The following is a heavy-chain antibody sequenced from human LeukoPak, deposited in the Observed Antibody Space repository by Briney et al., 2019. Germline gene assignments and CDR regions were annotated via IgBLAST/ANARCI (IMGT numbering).Heavy chain of an antibody. Sequence: GGSLRLSCAASGFTFSSYWMSWVRQAPGKGLEWMANIKQDGSEKYYADSVKGRFTISRDNAKNSLYLQMNSLRAEDMALYYCAKDLGAIAAAGFDYWGQGTLVTVSS. J-gene: IGHJ4*02. CDR3: AKDLGAIAAAGFDY. CDR1: GFTFSSYW. V-gene: IGHV3-7*03. D-gene: IGHD6-13*01. CDR2: IKQDGSEK.